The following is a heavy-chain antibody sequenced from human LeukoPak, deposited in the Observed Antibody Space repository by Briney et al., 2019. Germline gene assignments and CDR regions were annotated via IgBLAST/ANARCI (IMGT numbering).Heavy chain of an antibody. CDR3: ARISPSNWFDP. V-gene: IGHV3-23*01. Sequence: SGGSLRLSCAASGFTFSSYVMNWLRQAPGEGLEWVSTISGSDDRTFYADSVKGRFTISRDNAKNSLYLQMNSLRAEDTAVYYCARISPSNWFDPWGQGTLVTVSS. CDR2: ISGSDDRT. CDR1: GFTFSSYV. D-gene: IGHD3-16*01. J-gene: IGHJ5*02.